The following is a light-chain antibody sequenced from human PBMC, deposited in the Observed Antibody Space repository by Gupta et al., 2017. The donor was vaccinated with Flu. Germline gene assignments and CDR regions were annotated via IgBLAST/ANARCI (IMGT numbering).Light chain of an antibody. V-gene: IGLV2-18*01. CDR2: EVS. J-gene: IGLJ3*02. Sequence: QSALTQPPSVSGSPGQSVTLSCTGTSRDVGSYNRVSWYQQPPGTAPKLIIDEVSNRPSGVPDRFAGSKSGNTASLTISGLQAEDEADYYCSLYTSSSTWVFGGGTKLTVL. CDR1: SRDVGSYNR. CDR3: SLYTSSSTWV.